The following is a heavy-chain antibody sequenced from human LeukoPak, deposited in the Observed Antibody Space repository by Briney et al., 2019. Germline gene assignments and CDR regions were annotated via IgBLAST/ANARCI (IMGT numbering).Heavy chain of an antibody. Sequence: GGSLRLSCAVSGFTFSRRDMNWVRQAPGKGLEWVSTIDTTGGIHYADSVRGRFTISRDDSKNTVFLQMNSLRADDTAIYYCTSSYFETSHYTHYHFDYWGRGTLVTVSP. J-gene: IGHJ4*02. CDR1: GFTFSRRD. V-gene: IGHV3-23*01. D-gene: IGHD3-22*01. CDR2: IDTTGGI. CDR3: TSSYFETSHYTHYHFDY.